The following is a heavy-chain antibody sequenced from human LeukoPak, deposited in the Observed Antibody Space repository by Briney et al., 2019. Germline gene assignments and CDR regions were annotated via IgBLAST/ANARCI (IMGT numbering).Heavy chain of an antibody. CDR1: GGSISSSSYD. J-gene: IGHJ6*03. CDR3: ARQYCSSTSCYRLQDYYYYMDV. D-gene: IGHD2-2*01. CDR2: IYYSGST. Sequence: SETLSLTCTVSGGSISSSSYDWGSIRQPPGKGLDWIGSIYYSGSTYYNPSIKSRVTISVDTSKNQFSLKLSSVTAADTAVYYYARQYCSSTSCYRLQDYYYYMDVWGKGTTVTVSS. V-gene: IGHV4-39*01.